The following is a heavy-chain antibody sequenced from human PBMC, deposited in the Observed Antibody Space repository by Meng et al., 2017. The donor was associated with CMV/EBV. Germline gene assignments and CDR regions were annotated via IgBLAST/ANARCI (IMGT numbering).Heavy chain of an antibody. CDR1: GFTFSSYW. J-gene: IGHJ4*02. CDR2: INSDGSTT. V-gene: IGHV3-74*01. CDR3: AKGDPVLYGGNFE. Sequence: GGSLRLSCAASGFTFSSYWMNWVRQAPGKGLVWVSRINSDGSTTYYADSVKGRFTISRDNAKNTLYLQMNSLRAEDTAVYYCAKGDPVLYGGNFEWGQGTLVTVSS. D-gene: IGHD4-23*01.